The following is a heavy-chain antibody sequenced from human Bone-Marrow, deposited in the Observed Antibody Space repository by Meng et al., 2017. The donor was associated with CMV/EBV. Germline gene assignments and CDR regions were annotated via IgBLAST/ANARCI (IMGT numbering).Heavy chain of an antibody. CDR3: ARAAPFSGSYWVDY. V-gene: IGHV4-38-2*02. CDR1: GYSISSGYY. CDR2: IYHSGRT. D-gene: IGHD1-26*01. Sequence: SETLSLTCTVSGYSISSGYYWAWIRQPPGKGLEWIGSIYHSGRTYSNPSLKSRVTISVDTSKNQFSLKLSSVTAADTAVYYCARAAPFSGSYWVDYWGQGTRVTVSS. J-gene: IGHJ4*02.